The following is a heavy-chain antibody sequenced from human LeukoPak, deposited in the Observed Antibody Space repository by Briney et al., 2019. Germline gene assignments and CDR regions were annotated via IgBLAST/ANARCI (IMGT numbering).Heavy chain of an antibody. CDR1: GYTFTSYG. CDR3: ARPLYLVGARSLGLDY. D-gene: IGHD1-26*01. J-gene: IGHJ4*02. V-gene: IGHV1-18*01. CDR2: ISAYNGNT. Sequence: ASVKVSCKASGYTFTSYGISWVRQAPGQGLEWMGWISAYNGNTNYAQKLQGRVTMTTDTSTSTAYMELRSLRSDDTAVYYCARPLYLVGARSLGLDYWGQGTLVTVSS.